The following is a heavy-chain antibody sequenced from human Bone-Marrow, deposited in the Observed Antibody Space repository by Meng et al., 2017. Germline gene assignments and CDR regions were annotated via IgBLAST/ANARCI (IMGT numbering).Heavy chain of an antibody. Sequence: GGSLRLSCVASGFTFSSYEMNWVRQAPGKGLEWLSYISSSGSTKNYADSVKGRFTISRDNAKNSLFLQINSLRVEDTAVYYCAREATTLPDYWGQGTRVTGYS. CDR1: GFTFSSYE. CDR2: ISSSGSTK. D-gene: IGHD5-12*01. J-gene: IGHJ4*02. CDR3: AREATTLPDY. V-gene: IGHV3-48*03.